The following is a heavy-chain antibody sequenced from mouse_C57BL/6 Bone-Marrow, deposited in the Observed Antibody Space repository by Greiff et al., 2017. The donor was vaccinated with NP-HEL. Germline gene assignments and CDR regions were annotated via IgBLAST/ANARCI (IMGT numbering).Heavy chain of an antibody. V-gene: IGHV5-4*01. Sequence: EVQLQESGGGLVKPGGSLKLSCAASGFTFSSYAMSWVRQTPEKRLEWVATISDGGSYTYYPDNVKGRFTISRDNAKNNLYLQMSHLKSEDTAMYYCARSHYSNYVGFAYWGQGTLVTVSA. CDR2: ISDGGSYT. D-gene: IGHD2-5*01. J-gene: IGHJ3*01. CDR1: GFTFSSYA. CDR3: ARSHYSNYVGFAY.